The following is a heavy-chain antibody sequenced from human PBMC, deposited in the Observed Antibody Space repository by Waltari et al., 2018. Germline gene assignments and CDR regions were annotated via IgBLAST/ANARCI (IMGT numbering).Heavy chain of an antibody. CDR3: AKKRTTYYDTSGGAFFDS. J-gene: IGHJ4*02. Sequence: GLEWVSGISWNSGKTAYADSVKGRFTISRDTATNSVYLQMNSLRPEDTALYYCAKKRTTYYDTSGGAFFDSWGRGTLVTVSS. D-gene: IGHD3-22*01. V-gene: IGHV3-9*01. CDR2: ISWNSGKT.